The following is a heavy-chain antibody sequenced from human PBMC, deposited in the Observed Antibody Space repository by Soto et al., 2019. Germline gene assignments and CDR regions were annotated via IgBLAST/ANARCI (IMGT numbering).Heavy chain of an antibody. J-gene: IGHJ5*02. Sequence: TSETLSLTCAVSGGSISSGGYSRSWIRQPPGKGLEWIGYIYHSGSTYYNPSLKSRVTISVDRSKNQFSLKLSSVTAADMAVYYCARDSYSNYGLSLGWFDPWGQGTQVTVSS. D-gene: IGHD4-4*01. V-gene: IGHV4-30-2*01. CDR2: IYHSGST. CDR1: GGSISSGGYS. CDR3: ARDSYSNYGLSLGWFDP.